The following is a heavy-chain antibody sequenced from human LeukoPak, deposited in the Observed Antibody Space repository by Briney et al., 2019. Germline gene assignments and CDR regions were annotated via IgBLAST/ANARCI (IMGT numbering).Heavy chain of an antibody. CDR2: IDPNSGGT. CDR1: GYTFTGYY. V-gene: IGHV1-2*04. D-gene: IGHD3-10*01. J-gene: IGHJ4*02. CDR3: AREWGEGSGSYYGGPPTDSDVYFDY. Sequence: EASVKVSCKASGYTFTGYYMHWVRQAPGQELERMGWIDPNSGGTNCAQKFQGWVTMTRDTSISTAYMELSRLRSDDTAVYYCAREWGEGSGSYYGGPPTDSDVYFDYWGQGTLVTVSS.